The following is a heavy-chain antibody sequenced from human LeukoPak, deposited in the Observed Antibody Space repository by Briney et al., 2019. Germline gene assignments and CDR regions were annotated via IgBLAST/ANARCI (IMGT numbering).Heavy chain of an antibody. CDR1: GFTFDDYW. V-gene: IGHV3-7*01. Sequence: GGSLRLSCGASGFTFDDYWMSWVRQAPGQGLEWVANINQDGSEKYYLDSAKGRFTISRDNARNSLYLQVNSLRAEDTAVYYCARQTYSSGYSDYWGQGTLVTVSS. CDR3: ARQTYSSGYSDY. D-gene: IGHD3-22*01. J-gene: IGHJ4*02. CDR2: INQDGSEK.